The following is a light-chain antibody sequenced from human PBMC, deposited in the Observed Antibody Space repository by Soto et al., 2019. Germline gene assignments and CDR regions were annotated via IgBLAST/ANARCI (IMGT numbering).Light chain of an antibody. V-gene: IGKV3-20*01. CDR2: GAS. Sequence: EIVLTQSPGTLSLSPGERVTLSCRASQSVRSSYLAWYQQKPGQAPRLLIYGASSRATGIPDRFSGSGSGTDFTLTISRLEPEDFAVYYCQQYGSSPPYTCGQGTNLEIK. CDR3: QQYGSSPPYT. CDR1: QSVRSSY. J-gene: IGKJ2*01.